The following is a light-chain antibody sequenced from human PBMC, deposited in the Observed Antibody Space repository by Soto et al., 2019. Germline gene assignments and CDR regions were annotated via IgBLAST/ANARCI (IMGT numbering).Light chain of an antibody. V-gene: IGKV3-20*01. CDR2: GAS. Sequence: EHVLTQSPGILSLSPGERATLSCRASQVTSRYLSWYQHRPGQAPRLLIYGASSRATGIPDRFSGSGSGTDFTLTISRLEPADFAVYYCQQYSTSPISFGQGTRLEIK. CDR3: QQYSTSPIS. J-gene: IGKJ5*01. CDR1: QVTSRY.